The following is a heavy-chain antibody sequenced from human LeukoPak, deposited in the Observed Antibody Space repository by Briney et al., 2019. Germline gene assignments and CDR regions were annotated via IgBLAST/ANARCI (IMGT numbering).Heavy chain of an antibody. CDR1: GFTFSSYA. J-gene: IGHJ4*02. CDR2: ISGSGGST. V-gene: IGHV3-23*01. D-gene: IGHD2-2*02. CDR3: AKGSTRYCSSTSCYTFDY. Sequence: GGSLRLSCAASGFTFSSYAMSWVRQAPGKGLEWVSAISGSGGSTYYADSVKGRFTISRDNSKNTLYLQMDSLRAEDTAVYYCAKGSTRYCSSTSCYTFDYWGQGTLVTVSS.